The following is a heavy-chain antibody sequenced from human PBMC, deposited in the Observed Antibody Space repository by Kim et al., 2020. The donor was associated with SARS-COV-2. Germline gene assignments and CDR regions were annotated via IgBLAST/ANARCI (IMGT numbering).Heavy chain of an antibody. V-gene: IGHV3-7*01. CDR2: IKQDGSEK. CDR3: ARGGVAVYDYCH. D-gene: IGHD5-12*01. J-gene: IGHJ4*02. Sequence: GGSLRLSCAASGFTFSSFRMSSVRQASGKGLQWVANIKQDGSEKYYVDSVKGRFTISRDNAKNSLYLQMNSLRAEDTAVYYCARGGVAVYDYCHWGQGTRVTVS. CDR1: GFTFSSFR.